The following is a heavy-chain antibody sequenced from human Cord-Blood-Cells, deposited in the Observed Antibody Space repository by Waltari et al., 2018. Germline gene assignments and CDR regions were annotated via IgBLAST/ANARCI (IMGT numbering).Heavy chain of an antibody. CDR1: GGTFSSYA. CDR3: ARQLPYYDFWSGYYIRGNYYYYGMDV. J-gene: IGHJ6*02. Sequence: QVQLVQSGAEVKKPGSSVKVSCKASGGTFSSYAISWVRQAPGQGLEWMGGIIPICGTANDAQKFQGRCTITADESTSTAYMELSSLRSEDTAVYYCARQLPYYDFWSGYYIRGNYYYYGMDVWGQGTTVTVSS. CDR2: IIPICGTA. V-gene: IGHV1-69*01. D-gene: IGHD3-3*01.